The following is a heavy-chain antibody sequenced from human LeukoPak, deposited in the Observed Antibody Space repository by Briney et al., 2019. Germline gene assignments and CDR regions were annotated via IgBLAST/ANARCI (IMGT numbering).Heavy chain of an antibody. CDR2: IFHSGST. Sequence: PSETLSLTCTVSGDSITKSDWWSWVRQPPGKGLEWIGEIFHSGSTNYNPSLKSRVTISVDKSKNQFSLRLNSVTAADTAVYYCAREVYYYGSGSYFGYWGQGTLVTVSS. CDR3: AREVYYYGSGSYFGY. D-gene: IGHD3-10*01. CDR1: GDSITKSDW. V-gene: IGHV4-4*02. J-gene: IGHJ4*02.